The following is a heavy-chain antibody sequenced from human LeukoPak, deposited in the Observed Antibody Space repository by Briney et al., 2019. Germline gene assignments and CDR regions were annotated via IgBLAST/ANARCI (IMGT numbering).Heavy chain of an antibody. D-gene: IGHD2-15*01. J-gene: IGHJ6*03. CDR2: INWNGGST. CDR3: ARLGYCSGGSCYVGFENYYYYYMDV. Sequence: PGGTLRLSCAASGFTFDDYGMSWVRPAPGKGLEWVSGINWNGGSTGYANSVKGRFTISRDNAKNSLYLQMNSLRAEDTALYYCARLGYCSGGSCYVGFENYYYYYMDVWGKGTTVTVSS. V-gene: IGHV3-20*04. CDR1: GFTFDDYG.